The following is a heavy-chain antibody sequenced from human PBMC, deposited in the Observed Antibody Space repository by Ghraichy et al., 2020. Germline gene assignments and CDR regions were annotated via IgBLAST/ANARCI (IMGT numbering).Heavy chain of an antibody. CDR3: ARPALNYYDSSGYYNRRGYWYFDL. J-gene: IGHJ2*01. CDR2: IYYSGST. D-gene: IGHD3-22*01. V-gene: IGHV4-59*08. Sequence: SETLSLTCTVSGGSISSYYWSWIRQPPGKGLEWIGYIYYSGSTNYNPSLKSRVTISVDTSKNQFSLKLSSVTAADTAVYYCARPALNYYDSSGYYNRRGYWYFDLWGRGTLVTVSS. CDR1: GGSISSYY.